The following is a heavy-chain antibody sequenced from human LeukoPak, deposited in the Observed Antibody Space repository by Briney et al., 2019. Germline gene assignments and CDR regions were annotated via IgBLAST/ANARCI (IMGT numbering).Heavy chain of an antibody. D-gene: IGHD5-18*01. CDR2: IYYSGST. Sequence: SETLSLTCTASGGSISSYYWSWIRQPPGKGLEWIGYIYYSGSTNYDPSLKSRVTISVDTSKNQFSLKLSSVTAADTAVYYCARAGDTAMATWDYYYMDVWGKGTTVTVSS. CDR3: ARAGDTAMATWDYYYMDV. CDR1: GGSISSYY. J-gene: IGHJ6*03. V-gene: IGHV4-59*01.